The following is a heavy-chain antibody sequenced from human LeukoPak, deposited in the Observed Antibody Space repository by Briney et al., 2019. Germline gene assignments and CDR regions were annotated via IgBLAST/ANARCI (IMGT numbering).Heavy chain of an antibody. D-gene: IGHD1-26*01. Sequence: GGSLRLSCAASGFTFSSYEMNWVRQAPGKGLEWVSYISSSGSTVYYADSVKGRFTISRDNAKNSPYLRINSLRAEDTAVYYCAREPGATAAFDIWGQGTMVTVSS. J-gene: IGHJ3*02. CDR1: GFTFSSYE. V-gene: IGHV3-48*03. CDR2: ISSSGSTV. CDR3: AREPGATAAFDI.